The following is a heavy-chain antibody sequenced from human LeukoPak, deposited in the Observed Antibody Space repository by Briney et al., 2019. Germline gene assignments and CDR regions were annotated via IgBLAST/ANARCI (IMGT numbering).Heavy chain of an antibody. CDR1: GFTFSSYA. J-gene: IGHJ4*02. D-gene: IGHD3-3*01. CDR2: ISGSGGST. CDR3: AKDPLYYDFWSGSFDY. Sequence: GASLRLSCAASGFTFSSYAMSWVRQAPGKGLEWVPAISGSGGSTYYADSVKGRFTISRDNSKNTLYLQMNSLRAEDTAVYYCAKDPLYYDFWSGSFDYWGQGTLVTVSS. V-gene: IGHV3-23*01.